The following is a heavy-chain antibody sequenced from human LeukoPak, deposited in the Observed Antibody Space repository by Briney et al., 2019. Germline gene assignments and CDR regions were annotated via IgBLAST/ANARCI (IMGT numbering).Heavy chain of an antibody. D-gene: IGHD3-22*01. CDR2: ISAYNGNT. CDR3: ARAPYDSSGYYDNFDY. CDR1: GYTFTSYG. J-gene: IGHJ4*02. V-gene: IGHV1-18*01. Sequence: GASVKVSCKASGYTFTSYGISWVRQAPGQGLEWMGWISAYNGNTNYAQKLQGRVTMTTDTSTSTAYMELRSLRSDDTAVYYCARAPYDSSGYYDNFDYWGQGTLVTVSS.